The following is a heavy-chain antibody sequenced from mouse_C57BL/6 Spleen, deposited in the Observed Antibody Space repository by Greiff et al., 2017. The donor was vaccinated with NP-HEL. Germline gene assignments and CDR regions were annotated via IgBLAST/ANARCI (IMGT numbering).Heavy chain of an antibody. CDR3: AKERGAY. Sequence: VQLQESGTELVKPGASVKLSCKASGYTFTSYWMHWVKQRPGQGLEWIGWIYPRDGSTKYNEKFKGKATLTVDTSSSTAYMELHSLTSEDSAVYFCAKERGAYWGQGTLVTVSA. CDR2: IYPRDGST. CDR1: GYTFTSYW. J-gene: IGHJ3*01. V-gene: IGHV1-85*01.